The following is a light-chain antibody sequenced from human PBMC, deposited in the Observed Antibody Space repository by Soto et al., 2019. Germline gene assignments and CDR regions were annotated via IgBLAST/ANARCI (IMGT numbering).Light chain of an antibody. V-gene: IGKV1-39*01. CDR2: AAS. CDR1: QAISNY. Sequence: AAGDRVTITCRASQAISNYLTWYQQRPGKAPRSLIYAASTLQSGVPSRFSGTGSGTDFTLTISGLQPEDSAVYYCQQSSTMPRTFGQGTKVEVK. J-gene: IGKJ1*01. CDR3: QQSSTMPRT.